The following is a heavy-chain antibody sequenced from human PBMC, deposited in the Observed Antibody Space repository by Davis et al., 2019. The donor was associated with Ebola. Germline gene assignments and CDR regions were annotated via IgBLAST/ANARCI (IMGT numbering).Heavy chain of an antibody. J-gene: IGHJ4*02. V-gene: IGHV4-30-4*01. Sequence: SETLSLTCTVSGGSISSGDYYWSWIRQPPGKGLEWIGYIYYSGSTYYNPSLKSRVTISVDTSKNQFSLKQSSVTAADTAVYYCARRGGSYAFDYWGQGTLVTVSS. CDR2: IYYSGST. CDR3: ARRGGSYAFDY. D-gene: IGHD1-26*01. CDR1: GGSISSGDYY.